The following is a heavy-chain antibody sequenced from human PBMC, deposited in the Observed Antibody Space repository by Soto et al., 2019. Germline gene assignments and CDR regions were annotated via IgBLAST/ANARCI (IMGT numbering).Heavy chain of an antibody. D-gene: IGHD5-12*01. CDR3: ARGKPRWLQLWYFDL. J-gene: IGHJ2*01. CDR2: IIPIFGTV. V-gene: IGHV1-69*12. Sequence: QVQLVQSGAEVKKPGSSVKVSCKASGGTFSNYPISWVRQAPGQGLEWMGGIIPIFGTVNYAQKVQGRVTITADESTSTVYMELSSLRSEDTAVYYCARGKPRWLQLWYFDLWGRCTLVTVSS. CDR1: GGTFSNYP.